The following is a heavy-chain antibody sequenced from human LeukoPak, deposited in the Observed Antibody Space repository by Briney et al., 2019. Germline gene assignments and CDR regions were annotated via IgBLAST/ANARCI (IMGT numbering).Heavy chain of an antibody. CDR1: GYTFTSYY. V-gene: IGHV1-46*01. J-gene: IGHJ4*02. CDR3: ARGGWSHYDFWSGYHTKYDY. Sequence: GASVKVSCKASGYTFTSYYMHWVRQAPGQGLEWMGIINPSGGSTSYAQKFQGRVTMTRDTSTSTVYMELSSLRSEDTAVYYCARGGWSHYDFWSGYHTKYDYWGQGTLVTVSS. CDR2: INPSGGST. D-gene: IGHD3-3*01.